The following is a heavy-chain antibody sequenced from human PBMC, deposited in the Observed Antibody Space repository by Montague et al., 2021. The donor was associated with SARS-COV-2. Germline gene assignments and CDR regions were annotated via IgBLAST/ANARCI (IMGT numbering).Heavy chain of an antibody. V-gene: IGHV4-61*05. CDR3: ARALYCSGGSCYPNWFDP. D-gene: IGHD2-15*01. J-gene: IGHJ5*02. CDR1: GGSISSNNYY. CDR2: IYYSGST. Sequence: SETLSLTCTVSGGSISSNNYYWDWIRQPPGKGLEWIGYIYYSGSTNYNPSLKSRVTISVDTSKNQFSLKLSSVTAADTAVYYCARALYCSGGSCYPNWFDPWGQGTLVTVSS.